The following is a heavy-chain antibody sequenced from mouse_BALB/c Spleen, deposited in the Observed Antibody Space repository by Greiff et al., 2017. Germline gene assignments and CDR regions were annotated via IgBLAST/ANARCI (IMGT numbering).Heavy chain of an antibody. CDR3: ARSYYYGSSFWYFDV. CDR2: INPSNGRT. CDR1: GYTFTSYW. D-gene: IGHD1-1*01. Sequence: VQLQQPGAELVKPGASVKLSCKASGYTFTSYWMHWVKQRPGQGLEWIGEINPSNGRTNYNEKFKSKATLTVDKSSSTAYMQLSSLTSEDSAVYYCARSYYYGSSFWYFDVWGAGTTVTVSS. J-gene: IGHJ1*01. V-gene: IGHV1S81*02.